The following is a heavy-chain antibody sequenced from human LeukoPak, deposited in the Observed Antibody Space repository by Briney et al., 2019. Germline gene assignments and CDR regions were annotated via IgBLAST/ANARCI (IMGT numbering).Heavy chain of an antibody. D-gene: IGHD3-22*01. CDR2: IRGSGGST. Sequence: GALRLSCAASGFTFRSYALGWVRPAPGEGPEGGSGIRGSGGSTYNADSVKGRFTISRDNSKNTLYLQMNSLRAEDTAVYYCAKLTPNYYDSSGYYYIDALDIWGQGTMVTVSS. V-gene: IGHV3-23*01. CDR3: AKLTPNYYDSSGYYYIDALDI. J-gene: IGHJ3*02. CDR1: GFTFRSYA.